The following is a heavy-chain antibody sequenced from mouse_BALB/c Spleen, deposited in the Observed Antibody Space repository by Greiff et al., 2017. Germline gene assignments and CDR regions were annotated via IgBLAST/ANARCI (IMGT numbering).Heavy chain of an antibody. CDR3: AREARSYYYAMDY. J-gene: IGHJ4*01. CDR1: GFSLTSSG. V-gene: IGHV2-2*02. Sequence: VQGVESGPGLVQPSQSLSITCPVSGFSLTSSGVHWVRQSPGKGLEWLGVLWSGGSTDYNAAFISRLSLSKDNSKSQVFFKMNSLQANDTAIYYCAREARSYYYAMDYWGQGTSVTVSS. CDR2: LWSGGST.